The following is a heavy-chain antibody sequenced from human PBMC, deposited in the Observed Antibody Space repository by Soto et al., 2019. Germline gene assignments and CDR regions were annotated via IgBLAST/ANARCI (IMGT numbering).Heavy chain of an antibody. CDR1: GFTFTGSA. CDR3: AADRPRYSDSYDAFDI. CDR2: IVVGSGNT. J-gene: IGHJ3*02. D-gene: IGHD2-15*01. V-gene: IGHV1-58*01. Sequence: ASVKVSCKASGFTFTGSAVQWVRQARGQRLEWIGWIVVGSGNTNYAQKFQERVTITRDMSTSTAYMELSSLRSEDTAVYYRAADRPRYSDSYDAFDIWGQGTMVTVSS.